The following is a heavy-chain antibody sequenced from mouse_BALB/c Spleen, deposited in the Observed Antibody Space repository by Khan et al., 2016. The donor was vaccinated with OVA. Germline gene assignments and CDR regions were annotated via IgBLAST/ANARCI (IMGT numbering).Heavy chain of an antibody. CDR1: GYTFTSYW. CDR3: ARDRSDY. V-gene: IGHV1-7*01. CDR2: INPTSGYT. Sequence: QVQLKQSGAELAKPGASVKMSCKASGYTFTSYWMPWIKQRPGQGLEWIGYINPTSGYTDYNQKFKDKATLTADKSSSTAYMQLSSLTSDDSAVYYCARDRSDYWGQGTALTVSS. J-gene: IGHJ2*01.